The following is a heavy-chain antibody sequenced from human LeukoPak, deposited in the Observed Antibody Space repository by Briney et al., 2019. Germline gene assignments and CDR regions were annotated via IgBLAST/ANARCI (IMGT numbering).Heavy chain of an antibody. Sequence: SETLSLTCAVSGGSISSSNWWSWVRQPPGKGLEWIGEIYHSGSTNYNPSLKSRVTISVDKSKNQFSLKLSSVTAADTAVYYCARYYDSSGYYQTDWGQGTLVTVSS. D-gene: IGHD3-22*01. CDR2: IYHSGST. J-gene: IGHJ4*02. CDR3: ARYYDSSGYYQTD. V-gene: IGHV4-4*02. CDR1: GGSISSSNW.